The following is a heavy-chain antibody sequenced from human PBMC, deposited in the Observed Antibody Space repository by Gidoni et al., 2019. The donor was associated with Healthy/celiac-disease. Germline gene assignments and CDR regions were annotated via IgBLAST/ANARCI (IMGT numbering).Heavy chain of an antibody. CDR1: GYTFPSYY. V-gene: IGHV1-46*01. CDR3: ARDDATQYSGSSLSY. J-gene: IGHJ4*02. Sequence: QVQLVQSGAEVTKPGASVKVSCTASGYTFPSYYIHGVRQAPGQGLEWMGIINPSGGSTSYAQKFQGRVTMTRDTSTSTVYMELSSLRSEDTAVYYCARDDATQYSGSSLSYWGQGTLVTVSS. D-gene: IGHD1-26*01. CDR2: INPSGGST.